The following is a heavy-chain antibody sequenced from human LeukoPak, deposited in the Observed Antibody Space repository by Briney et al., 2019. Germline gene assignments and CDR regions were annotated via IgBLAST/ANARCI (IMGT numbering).Heavy chain of an antibody. Sequence: SVRVSCKASGGTFSSYTISWVRQAPGQGLEWMGRIIPILGIANYAQKFQGRVTITADKSTSTAYMELSSLRSEDTAVYYCASPDLGDYSNSPQGYGMDVWGRGTTVTVSS. CDR2: IIPILGIA. V-gene: IGHV1-69*02. CDR3: ASPDLGDYSNSPQGYGMDV. D-gene: IGHD4-11*01. CDR1: GGTFSSYT. J-gene: IGHJ6*02.